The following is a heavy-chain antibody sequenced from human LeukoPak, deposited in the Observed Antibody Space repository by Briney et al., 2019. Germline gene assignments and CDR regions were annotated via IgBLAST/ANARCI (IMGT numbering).Heavy chain of an antibody. V-gene: IGHV1-69*01. D-gene: IGHD1-26*01. CDR2: IIPIFGTT. CDR1: GGTFTNYA. Sequence: ATVKVSCKASGGTFTNYAFSWVRHTPEQGLEWMGGIIPIFGTTNYAQNFQGRVTITADESTTTAYMELSSLRSEDTAVYYCARGVRNSGSYYVDYWGQGTPVTVSS. CDR3: ARGVRNSGSYYVDY. J-gene: IGHJ4*02.